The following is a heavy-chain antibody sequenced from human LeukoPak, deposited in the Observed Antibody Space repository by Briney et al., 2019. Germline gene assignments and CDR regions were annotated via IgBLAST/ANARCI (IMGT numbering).Heavy chain of an antibody. V-gene: IGHV1-69*13. CDR3: AREDSSGYPYFDY. CDR1: GGTFSSYA. D-gene: IGHD3-22*01. J-gene: IGHJ4*02. Sequence: SVKVSCKASGGTFSSYAISWVRQAPGQGLEWMGGIIPIFGTANYAQKFQGRVTITADESTSTAYMELSSLRSEDTAVYYCAREDSSGYPYFDYWGQGTLVTVSS. CDR2: IIPIFGTA.